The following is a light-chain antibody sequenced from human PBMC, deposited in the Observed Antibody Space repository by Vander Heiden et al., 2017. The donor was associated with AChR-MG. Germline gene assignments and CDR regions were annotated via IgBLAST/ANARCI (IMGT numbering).Light chain of an antibody. CDR3: QQYYSIPRT. Sequence: DIVMTQSPDSLAVSLGERATIKRRSSQSILYASNHKDYLAWYQQQPGQPPKLLIYWASTRESGVRDRFSGSGSGTDFTLTISSLQAEDVAVYYCQQYYSIPRTFGQGAKL. V-gene: IGKV4-1*01. CDR2: WAS. CDR1: QSILYASNHKDY. J-gene: IGKJ2*01.